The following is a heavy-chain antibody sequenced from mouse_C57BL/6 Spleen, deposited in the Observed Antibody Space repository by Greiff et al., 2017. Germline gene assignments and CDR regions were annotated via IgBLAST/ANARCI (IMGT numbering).Heavy chain of an antibody. V-gene: IGHV5-9*01. CDR3: ERLSGNWDVPLYFDY. CDR1: GFTFSSYT. D-gene: IGHD4-1*01. CDR2: ISGGGGNT. Sequence: EVKLVESGGGLVKPGGSLKLSCAASGFTFSSYTMSWVRQTPEKRLEWVATISGGGGNTYYPDSVKGRFTISRDNAKNTLYLQMSSLRSEDTALYYCERLSGNWDVPLYFDYWGQGTTLTVSS. J-gene: IGHJ2*01.